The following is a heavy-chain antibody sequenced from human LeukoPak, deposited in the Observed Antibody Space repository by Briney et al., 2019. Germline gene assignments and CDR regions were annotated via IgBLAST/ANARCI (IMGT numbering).Heavy chain of an antibody. V-gene: IGHV3-23*01. CDR2: ISGSGGST. J-gene: IGHJ5*02. CDR1: GFTFSSYA. Sequence: GGSLRLSCAASGFTFSSYAMSWVRQAPGKGREWVQAISGSGGSTYYADSVKGRFTISRDNSKSTLYLQMNSLRGEDTAVYYCAHSLWFGESYAWGQGTLVTVSS. CDR3: AHSLWFGESYA. D-gene: IGHD3-10*01.